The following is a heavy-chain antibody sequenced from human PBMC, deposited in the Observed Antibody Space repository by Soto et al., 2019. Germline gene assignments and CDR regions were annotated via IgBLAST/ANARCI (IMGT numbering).Heavy chain of an antibody. J-gene: IGHJ3*02. CDR1: GGSINNYY. D-gene: IGHD3-9*01. CDR3: ARYDILTGRRDAFDI. Sequence: TSETLSLTCSVSGGSINNYYWSWIRQPPGRGLEWIGYIHFRGSPNYSPSVKSRVVISVDTSKNQFSLKLSSVTTADTAVYYCARYDILTGRRDAFDIWGRGTMVTVSS. CDR2: IHFRGSP. V-gene: IGHV4-59*01.